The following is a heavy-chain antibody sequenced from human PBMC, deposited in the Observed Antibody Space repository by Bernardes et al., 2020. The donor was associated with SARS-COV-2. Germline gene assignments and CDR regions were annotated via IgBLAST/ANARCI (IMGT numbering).Heavy chain of an antibody. CDR1: GFTFDDYA. CDR3: AKDMGGSISAFDI. V-gene: IGHV3-9*01. D-gene: IGHD1-26*01. J-gene: IGHJ3*02. Sequence: GGSLRLSCAASGFTFDDYAMHWVRQAPGKGLEWVSGISWNSGSIGYADSVKGRFTISRDNAKNSLYLQMNSLRAEDTALYYCAKDMGGSISAFDIWGQGTMVTVSS. CDR2: ISWNSGSI.